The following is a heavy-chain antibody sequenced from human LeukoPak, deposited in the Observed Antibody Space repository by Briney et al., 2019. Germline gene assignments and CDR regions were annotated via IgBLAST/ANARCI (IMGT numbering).Heavy chain of an antibody. D-gene: IGHD4-17*01. J-gene: IGHJ4*02. Sequence: GGSLRLSCAASGFTSTSYWMTWVRQAPGKGLEWVGFIRSKARGGTAEYAASVKGRFTISRDDSKGIASLQMNSLKTEDTAVYYCARNYGENFWGQGTLVTVSS. CDR2: IRSKARGGTA. CDR3: ARNYGENF. V-gene: IGHV3-49*04. CDR1: GFTSTSYW.